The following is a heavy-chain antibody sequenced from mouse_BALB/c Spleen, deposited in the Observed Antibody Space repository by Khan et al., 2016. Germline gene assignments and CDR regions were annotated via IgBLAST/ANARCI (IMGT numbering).Heavy chain of an antibody. CDR3: ARGGLLLRYYAMDY. D-gene: IGHD1-1*01. V-gene: IGHV1S132*01. J-gene: IGHJ4*01. CDR2: IFPGTGTT. Sequence: VQLQESGAELVKPGASVKLSCKTSGYTFTSYWIQWVKQRPGQGLGWIGEIFPGTGTTYYNEKFKGKATLTIDTSSSTAYMQLSSLTSEDSAVYFSARGGLLLRYYAMDYWGQGTSVTVSS. CDR1: GYTFTSYW.